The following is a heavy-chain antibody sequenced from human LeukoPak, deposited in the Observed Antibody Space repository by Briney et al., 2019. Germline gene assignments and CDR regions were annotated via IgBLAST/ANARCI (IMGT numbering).Heavy chain of an antibody. J-gene: IGHJ4*02. Sequence: SETLSLTCTVSGYSISSGYYWAWIRQPPGKGLEWIGSIYHSGSTYYNPSLKSRVTISIDTSKSQFSLNLSSVTAADTAVYYCARGAGRGVDYWGQGTLVTVSS. D-gene: IGHD3-16*01. CDR2: IYHSGST. CDR1: GYSISSGYY. V-gene: IGHV4-38-2*02. CDR3: ARGAGRGVDY.